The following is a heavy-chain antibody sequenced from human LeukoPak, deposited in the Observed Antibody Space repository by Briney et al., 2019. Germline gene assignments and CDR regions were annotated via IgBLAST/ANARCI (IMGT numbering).Heavy chain of an antibody. CDR2: IKGDGSAK. J-gene: IGHJ3*02. D-gene: IGHD5-18*01. V-gene: IGHV3-7*01. CDR3: ARDRGWIQHDI. CDR1: GFAFCDSW. Sequence: GGSLRLSCAASGFAFCDSWITWIRQAPGKGLEWVAFIKGDGSAKKYVDSVKGRFTISRDNAKNSLFLQMNSLRAEDTAVYYCARDRGWIQHDIWGQGTMVTVSS.